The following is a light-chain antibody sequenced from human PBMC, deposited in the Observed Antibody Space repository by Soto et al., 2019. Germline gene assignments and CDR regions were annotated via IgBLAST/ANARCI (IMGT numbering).Light chain of an antibody. CDR2: GAS. J-gene: IGKJ5*01. Sequence: EIVMTQSPGTLSVSPGERVTPSFRASQSVGNNLAWHQQKPGQAPRLLIYGASTRATGFPARFSGSGSGTEFTLTISSLQSEDFAVYYCQQYNGWPITFGQGTRLEIK. V-gene: IGKV3-15*01. CDR1: QSVGNN. CDR3: QQYNGWPIT.